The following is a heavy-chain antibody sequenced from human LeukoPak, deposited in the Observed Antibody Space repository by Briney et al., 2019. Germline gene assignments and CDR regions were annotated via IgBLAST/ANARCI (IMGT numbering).Heavy chain of an antibody. CDR3: ARGAAGTRPFDY. Sequence: GSLRLSCAASGFTVSSNYMSWVRQAPGKGLEWVSVIYSGGSTYYADSVKGRFTISRDNSKNTLYLQMNSLRAEDTAVYYCARGAAGTRPFDYWGQGTLVTVSS. CDR1: GFTVSSNY. J-gene: IGHJ4*02. D-gene: IGHD6-13*01. CDR2: IYSGGST. V-gene: IGHV3-66*01.